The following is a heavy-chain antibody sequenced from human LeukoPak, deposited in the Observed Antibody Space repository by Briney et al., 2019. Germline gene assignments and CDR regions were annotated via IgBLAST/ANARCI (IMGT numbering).Heavy chain of an antibody. D-gene: IGHD1-14*01. CDR1: GFTFDDYA. CDR2: ISWNSGSI. V-gene: IGHV3-9*01. CDR3: AKELTGGLDY. Sequence: SLRLSCAASGFTFDDYAMHWVRQAPGKGLEWVSGISWNSGSIGYADSVKGRFTISRDNAKNSLYLQMNSLRAEDTALYYCAKELTGGLDYWGQGTLVTISS. J-gene: IGHJ4*02.